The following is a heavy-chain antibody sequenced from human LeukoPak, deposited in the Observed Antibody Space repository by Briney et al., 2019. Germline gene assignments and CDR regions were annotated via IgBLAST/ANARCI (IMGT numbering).Heavy chain of an antibody. D-gene: IGHD3-10*01. CDR3: TTEDPRYYYGSGSYSNWFDP. CDR1: GFTFSNAW. CDR2: IKSKTDGGTT. J-gene: IGHJ5*02. Sequence: GGSLRLSCAASGFTFSNAWMSWVRQAPGKGLEWVGRIKSKTDGGTTDYAAPVKGRFTISRDDSKNTPYLQMNSLKTEDTAVYYCTTEDPRYYYGSGSYSNWFDPWGQGTLVTVSS. V-gene: IGHV3-15*01.